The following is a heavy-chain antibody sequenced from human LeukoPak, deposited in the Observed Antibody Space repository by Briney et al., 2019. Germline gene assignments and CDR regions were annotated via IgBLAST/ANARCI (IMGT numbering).Heavy chain of an antibody. V-gene: IGHV1-2*02. J-gene: IGHJ6*03. CDR1: GYTFSGFY. CDR2: INPNSGVT. CDR3: AKDRYGDYEAPFHYYMDA. Sequence: GASVKVSCKASGYTFSGFYIHWVRQAPGQGLEWMGWINPNSGVTNYAQNLQGRVTITRDTSIDTAYMQLSRLRSDDTAVYYFAKDRYGDYEAPFHYYMDAWGRGTTVTVSS. D-gene: IGHD5-12*01.